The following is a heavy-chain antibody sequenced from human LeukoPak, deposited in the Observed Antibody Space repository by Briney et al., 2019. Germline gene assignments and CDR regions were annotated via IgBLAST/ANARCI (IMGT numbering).Heavy chain of an antibody. Sequence: GGSLRLSSAASGFTFSSYEMNWVRPAPGKGLEWVSYISSSGSTIYYADSVKGGFTISRDNAKNSLYLQMKSLRAEDTAVYYCAELGITMIGGVWGKGTTVTISS. CDR2: ISSSGSTI. J-gene: IGHJ6*04. V-gene: IGHV3-48*03. D-gene: IGHD3-10*02. CDR3: AELGITMIGGV. CDR1: GFTFSSYE.